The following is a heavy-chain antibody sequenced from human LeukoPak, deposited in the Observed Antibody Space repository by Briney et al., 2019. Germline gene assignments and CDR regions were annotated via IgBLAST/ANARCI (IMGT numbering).Heavy chain of an antibody. V-gene: IGHV4-59*01. CDR3: ARVSQGGTYYYYYYMDV. J-gene: IGHJ6*03. D-gene: IGHD3-16*01. Sequence: QTSETLSLTCTASGGSISSYYWNWIRQPPGKGLEWIGYIYYSGSTNYNPSLKSRVTISVDTSKNQFSLKLSSVTAADTAVYYCARVSQGGTYYYYYYMDVWGKGTTVTISS. CDR1: GGSISSYY. CDR2: IYYSGST.